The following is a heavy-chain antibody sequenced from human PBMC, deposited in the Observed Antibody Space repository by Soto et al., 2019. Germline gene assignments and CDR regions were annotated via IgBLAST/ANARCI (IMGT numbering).Heavy chain of an antibody. J-gene: IGHJ4*02. CDR1: GFTFSSYA. Sequence: LSCAASGFTFSSYAVSWVRQAPGKGPEWISSISGSGSTIYYADSVKGRFTISRDNSKNTLYLQMSSLRAEDTAVYYCAKVFYYYDSSGYYYFDYWGQGTLVTVSS. CDR2: ISGSGSTI. V-gene: IGHV3-23*01. D-gene: IGHD3-22*01. CDR3: AKVFYYYDSSGYYYFDY.